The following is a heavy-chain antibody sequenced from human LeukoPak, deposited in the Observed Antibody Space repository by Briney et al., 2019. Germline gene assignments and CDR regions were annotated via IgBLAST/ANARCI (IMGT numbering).Heavy chain of an antibody. CDR3: ARAITIFGVAPMAFDI. CDR1: GGSISSYY. CDR2: IYTSGST. Sequence: SETLSLTCTVSGGSISSYYWSWIRQPAGKGLEWIGRIYTSGSTNYNPSLKSRVTMSVDTSKNQFSLKLSSVTAADTAVYYCARAITIFGVAPMAFDIWGQGTMLTVSS. D-gene: IGHD3-3*01. J-gene: IGHJ3*02. V-gene: IGHV4-4*07.